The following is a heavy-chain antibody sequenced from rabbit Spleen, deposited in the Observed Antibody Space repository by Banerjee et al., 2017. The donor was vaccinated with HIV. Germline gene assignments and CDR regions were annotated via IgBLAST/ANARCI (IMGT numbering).Heavy chain of an antibody. D-gene: IGHD1-1*01. CDR2: INTSDGGT. CDR3: ARDLVAVIGWNFNL. V-gene: IGHV1S45*01. CDR1: GFSFSNKAV. J-gene: IGHJ4*01. Sequence: QEQLVESGGGLVKPEGSLKLSCTASGFSFSNKAVMCWVRQAPGKGLEWIACINTSDGGTAHASWAIGRFTGSKTSSTTVTLQMTSLTAADTATYFCARDLVAVIGWNFNLWGPGTLVTVS.